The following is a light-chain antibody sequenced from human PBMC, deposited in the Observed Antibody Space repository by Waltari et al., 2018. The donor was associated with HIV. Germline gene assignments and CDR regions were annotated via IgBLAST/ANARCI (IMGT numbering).Light chain of an antibody. CDR2: EVS. V-gene: IGLV2-18*02. J-gene: IGLJ2*01. CDR1: SSDVGSYNR. CDR3: SSYTSSSFVV. Sequence: QSALTQPPSVSGSPGQSVTISCTGTSSDVGSYNRVSWYQQPPGTAPKLMIYEVSNRPEGVPDRFSGSKSGNTASLTISGLQAEDEADYYCSSYTSSSFVVFGGGTKLTVL.